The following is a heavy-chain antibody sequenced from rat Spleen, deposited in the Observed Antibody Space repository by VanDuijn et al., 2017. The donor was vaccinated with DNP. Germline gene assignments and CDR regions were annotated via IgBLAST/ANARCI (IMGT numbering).Heavy chain of an antibody. CDR1: GFTFSDYN. CDR3: ARHGRRVFDY. CDR2: ISYDGGTA. V-gene: IGHV5-22*01. Sequence: EVQLVESGGGLVQPGRSMKLSCAASGFTFSDYNMAWVRQAPTKGLEWVASISYDGGTAYYRHSVKGRFTISRDNAKSTLYLQITSLRSEDMATYFCARHGRRVFDYWGQGVMVTVSS. D-gene: IGHD1-11*01. J-gene: IGHJ2*01.